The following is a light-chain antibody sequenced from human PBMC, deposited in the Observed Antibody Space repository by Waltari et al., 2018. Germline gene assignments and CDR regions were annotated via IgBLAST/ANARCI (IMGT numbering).Light chain of an antibody. CDR3: QHYVRLPAT. V-gene: IGKV3-20*01. Sequence: EIVFTQSPGTLSLSPGGRATLSCRASQSVSRTLAWYQQKPGQAPKLLIYGASIRATGIPDRFSGSGSGTDFSLTISSLEPEDFAIYFCQHYVRLPATFGQGTKVEIK. CDR2: GAS. J-gene: IGKJ1*01. CDR1: QSVSRT.